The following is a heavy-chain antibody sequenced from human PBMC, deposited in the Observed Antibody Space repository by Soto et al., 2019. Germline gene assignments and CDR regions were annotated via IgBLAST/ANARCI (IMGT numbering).Heavy chain of an antibody. D-gene: IGHD1-20*01. CDR3: ARCITGTPDYYYYYMDV. CDR1: GFSLSNARMG. V-gene: IGHV2-26*01. Sequence: QVTLKESGPVLVKPTETLTLTCTVSGFSLSNARMGVSWIRQPPGKALEWLAHIFSNDEKSYSTSLKSRLTISKDTSKSQVVLTMTNMDPVDTATYYCARCITGTPDYYYYYMDVWGKGTTVTVSS. CDR2: IFSNDEK. J-gene: IGHJ6*03.